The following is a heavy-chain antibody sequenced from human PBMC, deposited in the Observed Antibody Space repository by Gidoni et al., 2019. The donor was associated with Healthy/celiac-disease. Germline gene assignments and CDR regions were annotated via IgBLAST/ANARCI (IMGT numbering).Heavy chain of an antibody. CDR2: ISSSSSYI. V-gene: IGHV3-21*01. D-gene: IGHD3-3*01. J-gene: IGHJ3*02. Sequence: EVQLVESGGGLVKPGGSLRLSCAASGFTFSSSSMNWVRQAPGKGLEWVSSISSSSSYIYYADSVKGRFTISRDNAKNSLYLQMNSLRAEDTAVYYCAREQITIFGVVTLDAFDIWGQGTMVTVSS. CDR1: GFTFSSSS. CDR3: AREQITIFGVVTLDAFDI.